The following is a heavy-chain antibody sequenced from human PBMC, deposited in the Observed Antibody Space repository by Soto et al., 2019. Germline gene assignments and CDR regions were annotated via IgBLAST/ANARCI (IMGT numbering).Heavy chain of an antibody. J-gene: IGHJ6*02. D-gene: IGHD2-15*01. CDR2: IYHSGST. V-gene: IGHV4-4*02. CDR1: GGSISSSNW. Sequence: SETLSLTCAVSGGSISSSNWGSGVRQPPGKGLEWIGEIYHSGSTNYNPSLKSRVTISVDKSKNQFSLKLSSVTAADTAVYYCARDYRTPSAGAMDVWGQGTTVTVSS. CDR3: ARDYRTPSAGAMDV.